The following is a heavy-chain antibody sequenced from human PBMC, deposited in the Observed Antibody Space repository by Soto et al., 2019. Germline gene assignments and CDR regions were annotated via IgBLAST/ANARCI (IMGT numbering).Heavy chain of an antibody. Sequence: GGSLRLSCAGSGFTFGDSYMSWIRQAPGKGLEWVSSITSSSTYIYYAGSLRGRFTLSRDNAKNSLYLQMNSLRAEDTAVYYCARLYCRGGSCYSGDAFDIWGQGTMVTVSS. J-gene: IGHJ3*02. CDR3: ARLYCRGGSCYSGDAFDI. CDR1: GFTFGDSY. CDR2: ITSSSTYI. D-gene: IGHD2-15*01. V-gene: IGHV3-21*01.